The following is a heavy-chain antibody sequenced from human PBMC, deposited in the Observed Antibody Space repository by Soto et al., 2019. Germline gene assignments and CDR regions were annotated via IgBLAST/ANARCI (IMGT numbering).Heavy chain of an antibody. CDR3: AKDGYCSRPSGPKDAFDI. V-gene: IGHV3-30-3*01. CDR2: ISYDGSNK. Sequence: VGSLRLSCAASGFTFSSYAIHWVRQAPCKGLEWVAIISYDGSNKYYADSVKGRFTISRDNSKNTLYLQMNSLRAEDTAVYYCAKDGYCSRPSGPKDAFDIWGQGKMAPFSS. CDR1: GFTFSSYA. D-gene: IGHD2-2*03. J-gene: IGHJ3*02.